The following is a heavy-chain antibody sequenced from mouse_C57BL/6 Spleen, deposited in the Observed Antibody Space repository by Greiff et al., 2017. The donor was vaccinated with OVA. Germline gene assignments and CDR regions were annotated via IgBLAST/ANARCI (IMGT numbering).Heavy chain of an antibody. Sequence: EVMLVESEGGLVQPGSSMKLSCTASGFTFSDYYMAWVRQVPEKGLEWVANINYDGSSTYYLDSLKSRFIISRDNAKNILYLQMSSLKSEDTATYYCARDGNFPYAMDYWGQGTSVTVSS. V-gene: IGHV5-16*01. CDR3: ARDGNFPYAMDY. D-gene: IGHD4-1*02. CDR1: GFTFSDYY. CDR2: INYDGSST. J-gene: IGHJ4*01.